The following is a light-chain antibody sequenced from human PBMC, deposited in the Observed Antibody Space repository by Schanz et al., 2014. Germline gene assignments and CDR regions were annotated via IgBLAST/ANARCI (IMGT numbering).Light chain of an antibody. CDR3: QQYNDWPLT. J-gene: IGKJ4*01. Sequence: EIVMTQSPATLSVSPGERATLSCRASQSVSDNLAWYQQKPGQAPSLLIYGASTRATGIPARFSGSGSGTEFTLTISSLQPEDFATYYCQQYNDWPLTFGGGTKVEIK. V-gene: IGKV3-15*01. CDR2: GAS. CDR1: QSVSDN.